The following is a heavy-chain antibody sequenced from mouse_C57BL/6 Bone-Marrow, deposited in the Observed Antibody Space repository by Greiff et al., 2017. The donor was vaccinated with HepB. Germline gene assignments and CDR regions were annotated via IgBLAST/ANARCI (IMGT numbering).Heavy chain of an antibody. Sequence: EVHLVESGEGLVKPGGSLKLSCAASGFTFSSYAMSWVRQTPEKRLEWVAYISSGGDYIYYADTVKGRFTISRDNARNTLYLQMSSLKSEDTAMYYCTRDQGGNYGLAMDYWGQGTSVTVSS. CDR2: ISSGGDYI. CDR3: TRDQGGNYGLAMDY. V-gene: IGHV5-9-1*02. D-gene: IGHD2-1*01. J-gene: IGHJ4*01. CDR1: GFTFSSYA.